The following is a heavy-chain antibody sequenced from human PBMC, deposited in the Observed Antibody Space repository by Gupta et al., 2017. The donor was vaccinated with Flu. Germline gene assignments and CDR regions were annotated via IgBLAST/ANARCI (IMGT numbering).Heavy chain of an antibody. V-gene: IGHV1-46*01. CDR3: ASSADYGDPVFNLDI. CDR1: GYTFTSYD. Sequence: QVQLVQSGAEVKKPGASVKVSCKASGYTFTSYDMHWVRQAPGQGLEWMGIINPSGGSTSYAQKFQGRVTMTRDTSTSTVYMELSSLRSEDTAVYYCASSADYGDPVFNLDIWGQGTMVTVSS. CDR2: INPSGGST. J-gene: IGHJ3*02. D-gene: IGHD4-17*01.